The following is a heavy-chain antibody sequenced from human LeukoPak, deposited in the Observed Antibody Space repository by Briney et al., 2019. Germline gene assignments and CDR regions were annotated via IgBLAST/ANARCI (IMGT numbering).Heavy chain of an antibody. CDR3: ARSSAYAWNYETHFDY. CDR1: GGSISSGGYY. D-gene: IGHD1-7*01. Sequence: NPSETLSLTCTVSGGSISSGGYYWSWIRQPPGKGLVWIGYIYHSGSTYYNPSLKSRVTISVDRSKNQFSLKLSSVTAADTAVYYCARSSAYAWNYETHFDYWGQGTLVTVSS. CDR2: IYHSGST. J-gene: IGHJ4*02. V-gene: IGHV4-30-2*01.